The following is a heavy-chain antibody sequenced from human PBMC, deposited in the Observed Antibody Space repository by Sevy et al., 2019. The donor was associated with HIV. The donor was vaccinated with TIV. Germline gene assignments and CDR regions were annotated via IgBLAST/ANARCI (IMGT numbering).Heavy chain of an antibody. D-gene: IGHD6-13*01. V-gene: IGHV4-4*07. Sequence: SETLSLTCTVSGGSISSYYWSWIRQPAGKGLEWIGRIYTSGSTNYNPSRKSRVTMSVDTSKNQVSLKLSSVTAADTAVYYCARERARGAAAGTLSWFDPWGQGTLVTVSS. CDR2: IYTSGST. CDR3: ARERARGAAAGTLSWFDP. J-gene: IGHJ5*02. CDR1: GGSISSYY.